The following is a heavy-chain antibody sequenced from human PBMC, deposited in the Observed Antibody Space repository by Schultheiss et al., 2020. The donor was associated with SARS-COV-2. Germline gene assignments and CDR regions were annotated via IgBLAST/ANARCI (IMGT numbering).Heavy chain of an antibody. CDR2: IYTSGST. D-gene: IGHD2-2*01. CDR1: GGTITSSSYY. CDR3: ARGGPLRARTSDSDPLDY. Sequence: SETLSLTCTVSGGTITSSSYYWSWIRQPAGKGLEWIGRIYTSGSTNYNPSLKSGVTISVNTSKNQYSLTMSSVTAADTAVYYCARGGPLRARTSDSDPLDYWGQGTLVTVAS. V-gene: IGHV4-61*02. J-gene: IGHJ4*02.